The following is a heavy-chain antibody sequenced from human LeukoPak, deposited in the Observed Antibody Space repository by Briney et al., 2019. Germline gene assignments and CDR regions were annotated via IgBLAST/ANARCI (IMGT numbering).Heavy chain of an antibody. CDR2: IYYSGST. Sequence: GSLRLSCAASGFTFSSYAMSWIRQPPGKGLEWIGYIYYSGSTNYNPSLKSRVTISVDTSKNQFSLKLSSVTAADTAVYYCARDGYYDSTHAFDIWGQGTMVTVSS. CDR3: ARDGYYDSTHAFDI. D-gene: IGHD3-22*01. CDR1: GFTFSSYA. V-gene: IGHV4-59*01. J-gene: IGHJ3*02.